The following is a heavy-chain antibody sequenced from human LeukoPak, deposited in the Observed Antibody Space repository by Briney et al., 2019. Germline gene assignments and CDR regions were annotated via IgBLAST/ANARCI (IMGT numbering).Heavy chain of an antibody. J-gene: IGHJ4*02. CDR2: ISSSSSYI. CDR3: ASDEVVGTTDFDY. D-gene: IGHD1-26*01. V-gene: IGHV3-21*01. CDR1: GFTFSSYS. Sequence: GGSLRLSCAASGFTFSSYSMNWVRQAPGKGLEWVSSISSSSSYIYYADSVKGRFNISRENEKNSLYLQMNSLRAEDTAVYYCASDEVVGTTDFDYWGQGTLVTVSS.